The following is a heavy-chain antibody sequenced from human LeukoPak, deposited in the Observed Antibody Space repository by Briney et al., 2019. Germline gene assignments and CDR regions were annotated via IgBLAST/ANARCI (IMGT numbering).Heavy chain of an antibody. J-gene: IGHJ3*02. CDR3: ARDCSSTSCSDAFDI. CDR2: IYTSGSN. D-gene: IGHD2-2*01. Sequence: SETLSLTCTVSGGSISSYYWSWLRQPAGKGLEWIGRIYTSGSNSYNPSLKSRVTMSVDTSKNQFSLKLSSVTAAVTAVYYCARDCSSTSCSDAFDIWGQGTMVTVSS. V-gene: IGHV4-4*07. CDR1: GGSISSYY.